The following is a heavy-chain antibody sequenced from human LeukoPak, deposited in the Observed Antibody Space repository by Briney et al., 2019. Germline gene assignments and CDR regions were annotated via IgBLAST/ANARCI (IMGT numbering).Heavy chain of an antibody. CDR1: GGSISSYY. Sequence: SETLSLTCTVSGGSISSYYWSWIRQPPGKGLEWIGYIYYSGSTNYNPSLKSRVTISVDTSKNQFSLKLSSVTAADTAVYYCARSAMVRGVIIVDYWGQGTLVTVSS. V-gene: IGHV4-59*08. CDR3: ARSAMVRGVIIVDY. J-gene: IGHJ4*02. D-gene: IGHD3-10*01. CDR2: IYYSGST.